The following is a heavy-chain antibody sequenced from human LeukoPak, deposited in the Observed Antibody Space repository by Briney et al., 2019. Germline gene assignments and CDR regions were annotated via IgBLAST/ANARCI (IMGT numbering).Heavy chain of an antibody. V-gene: IGHV1-24*01. CDR3: ARDAHGAKFDY. CDR1: GYTLTELS. CDR2: FDPEDGET. J-gene: IGHJ4*02. Sequence: ASVKVSCKVSGYTLTELSMHWVRQAPGKGLEWMGGFDPEDGETIYAQKFQGRVTMTRDTSTSTVYMELSSLRSEDTAVYYCARDAHGAKFDYWGQGTLVTVSS.